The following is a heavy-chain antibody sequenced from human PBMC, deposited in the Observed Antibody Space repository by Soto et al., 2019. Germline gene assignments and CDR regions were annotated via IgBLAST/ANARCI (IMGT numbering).Heavy chain of an antibody. V-gene: IGHV3-23*01. CDR1: GFTFSSYA. J-gene: IGHJ5*02. D-gene: IGHD2-2*01. CDR2: ISGSGGST. Sequence: EVQLLESGGGLVQPGGSLRLSCVASGFTFSSYAMSWVRQAPGKGLEWVSAISGSGGSTYYADSVKGRFTISRDNSKNPLYLQMNSLRAEDTAVYYCAKDLEDIVVDVFQFDPWGQGTLVTVSS. CDR3: AKDLEDIVVDVFQFDP.